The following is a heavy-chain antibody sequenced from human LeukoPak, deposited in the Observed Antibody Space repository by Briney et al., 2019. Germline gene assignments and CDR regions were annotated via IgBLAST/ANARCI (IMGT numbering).Heavy chain of an antibody. V-gene: IGHV3-7*03. CDR1: GFTFSSYW. CDR2: IKQDGSEI. J-gene: IGHJ4*02. Sequence: GGSLRLSCAASGFTFSSYWMSWVRQAPEKGLEWAANIKQDGSEIYYVDSVKGRFTISRDNAKNSLYLQMNSLRAEDTAVYYCARGRIAPIDYWGQGTLVTVSS. D-gene: IGHD6-13*01. CDR3: ARGRIAPIDY.